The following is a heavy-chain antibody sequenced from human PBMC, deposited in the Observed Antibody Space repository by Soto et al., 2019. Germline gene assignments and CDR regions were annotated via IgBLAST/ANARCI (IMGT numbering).Heavy chain of an antibody. J-gene: IGHJ6*02. Sequence: PSATLSHTCTVSVDSISTYYLILIRRPAGKGLEWIGRIDASGNTNYNPSLKSRVTMSADTSKKQFSLKLTSVTAADTAVYYCARYSNNWFQTEGMDVWGQGTTVNVS. CDR2: IDASGNT. V-gene: IGHV4-4*07. D-gene: IGHD1-20*01. CDR3: ARYSNNWFQTEGMDV. CDR1: VDSISTYY.